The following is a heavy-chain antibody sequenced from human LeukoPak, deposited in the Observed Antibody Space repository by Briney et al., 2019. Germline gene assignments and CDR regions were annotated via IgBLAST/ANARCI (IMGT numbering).Heavy chain of an antibody. Sequence: GGSLRLSCVASGFTFYNYAMHWVRQAPGKGLEYVSAIGGNGDTSYYADSVKGRFTISRDNSKDTVYLQLGSLRTEDVAVYYCATRHEYSYPYWGQGTLVTVSS. D-gene: IGHD5-18*01. V-gene: IGHV3-64*02. J-gene: IGHJ4*02. CDR1: GFTFYNYA. CDR2: IGGNGDTS. CDR3: ATRHEYSYPY.